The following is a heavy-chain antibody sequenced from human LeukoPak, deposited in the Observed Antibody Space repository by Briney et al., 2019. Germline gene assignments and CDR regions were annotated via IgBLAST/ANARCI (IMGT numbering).Heavy chain of an antibody. CDR1: GYTFTGYY. CDR2: INPNSGGT. CDR3: AREGSSSAGLYDY. D-gene: IGHD6-6*01. V-gene: IGHV1-2*02. J-gene: IGHJ4*02. Sequence: ASVKVSYKASGYTFTGYYMHWVRQAPGQGLEWMGWINPNSGGTNYAQKFQGRVTMTRDTSISTAYMELSRLRSDDTAVYYCAREGSSSAGLYDYWGQGTLVTVSS.